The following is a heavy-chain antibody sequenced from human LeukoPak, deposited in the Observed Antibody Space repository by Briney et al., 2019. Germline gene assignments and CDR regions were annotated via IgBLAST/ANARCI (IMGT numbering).Heavy chain of an antibody. J-gene: IGHJ4*02. V-gene: IGHV3-23*01. D-gene: IGHD6-19*01. CDR2: IRGNSERT. Sequence: GGSLRLSCAASGLTFSAYAITWVRQAPRKGLQWVSAIRGNSERTYYADSVRGRFTISRDNSKDTVYLQISSLRVEDTAVYYCAREQSGTRGWYTVDYWGQGTLVAVSS. CDR1: GLTFSAYA. CDR3: AREQSGTRGWYTVDY.